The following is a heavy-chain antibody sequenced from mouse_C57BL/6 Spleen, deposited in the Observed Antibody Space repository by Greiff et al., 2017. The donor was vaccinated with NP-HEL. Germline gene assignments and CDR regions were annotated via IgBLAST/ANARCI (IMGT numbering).Heavy chain of an antibody. V-gene: IGHV1-7*01. D-gene: IGHD2-2*01. CDR2: INPSSGYT. J-gene: IGHJ4*01. Sequence: QVQLQQSGAELAKPGASVKLSCKASGYTFTSYWMHWVKQRPGQGLEWIGYINPSSGYTKYNQKFKDKATLTADTSSSTAYMQLSSLTYEDSAVYYCARGYLSYAMDYWGQGTSVTVSS. CDR3: ARGYLSYAMDY. CDR1: GYTFTSYW.